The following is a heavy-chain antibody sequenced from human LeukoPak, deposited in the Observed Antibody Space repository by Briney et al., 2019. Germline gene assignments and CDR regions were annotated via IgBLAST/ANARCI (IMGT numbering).Heavy chain of an antibody. Sequence: ASVKVSCKVSGYTLTELSMHWVRQAPGKGLEWMGGFDPEDGETIYAQKFQGRVTMTEDTSTDTAYMELSSLRSEDTAVYYCARGSGATQYFDYWGQGTLVTVSS. CDR1: GYTLTELS. V-gene: IGHV1-24*01. D-gene: IGHD1-26*01. J-gene: IGHJ4*02. CDR3: ARGSGATQYFDY. CDR2: FDPEDGET.